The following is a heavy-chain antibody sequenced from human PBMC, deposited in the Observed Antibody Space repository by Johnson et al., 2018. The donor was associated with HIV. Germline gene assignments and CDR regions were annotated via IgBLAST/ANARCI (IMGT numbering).Heavy chain of an antibody. CDR2: ISWNSGSI. CDR3: ANNLDPAGAFDI. CDR1: GFTFSSYA. D-gene: IGHD3-9*01. V-gene: IGHV3-9*01. Sequence: GGLVQPGGSLRLSCAASGFTFSSYAMSWVRQAPGKGLEWVSGISWNSGSIGYADSVKGRFTISRDNAKNSLYLQMNSLSAEDTALYYCANNLDPAGAFDIWGQGTMVTVSS. J-gene: IGHJ3*02.